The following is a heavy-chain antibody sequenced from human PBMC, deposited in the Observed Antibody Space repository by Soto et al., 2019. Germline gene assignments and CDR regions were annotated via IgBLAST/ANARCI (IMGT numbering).Heavy chain of an antibody. Sequence: SETLSLTCAVSGGSISSGGYSWSWIRQPPGKGLEWIGYIYHSGSTYYNPSLKSRVTISVDRSKNQFSLKLSSVTAADTAVYYCARGLAERIDYWGQGTLVTVSS. V-gene: IGHV4-30-2*01. CDR1: GGSISSGGYS. D-gene: IGHD6-13*01. CDR2: IYHSGST. J-gene: IGHJ4*02. CDR3: ARGLAERIDY.